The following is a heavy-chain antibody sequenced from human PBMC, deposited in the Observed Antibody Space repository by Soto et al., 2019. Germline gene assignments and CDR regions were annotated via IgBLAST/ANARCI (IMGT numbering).Heavy chain of an antibody. Sequence: HPGGSLRLSXAASGFTFSSYGMHWVRQAPGKGLEWVAVISYDGSNKYYADSVKGRFTISRDNSKNTLYLQMNSLRAEDTAVYYCAKDRIQLWEFDYWGQGTLVTVSS. CDR2: ISYDGSNK. V-gene: IGHV3-30*18. CDR3: AKDRIQLWEFDY. CDR1: GFTFSSYG. J-gene: IGHJ4*02. D-gene: IGHD5-18*01.